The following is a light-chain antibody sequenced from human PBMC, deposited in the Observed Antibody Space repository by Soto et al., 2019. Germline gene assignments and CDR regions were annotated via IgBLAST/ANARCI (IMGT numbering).Light chain of an antibody. CDR3: AAWDDSLNAVV. V-gene: IGLV1-44*01. J-gene: IGLJ2*01. CDR1: ASNLGGNP. CDR2: TNL. Sequence: QAVVTQPPSVSGTPGQKVSISCSGSASNLGGNPVNWYQHLPGAAPKLLIYTNLQRPSGVPDRFSGSKSGTSASLAISGLRSEDEADFYCAAWDDSLNAVVFGGGTKVTVL.